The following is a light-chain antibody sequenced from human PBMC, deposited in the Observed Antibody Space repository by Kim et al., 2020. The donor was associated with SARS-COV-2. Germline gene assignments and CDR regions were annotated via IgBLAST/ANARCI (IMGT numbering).Light chain of an antibody. CDR3: TQATLFPYT. CDR2: QIS. CDR1: QSLVHGDGNTY. V-gene: IGKV2-24*01. Sequence: QPASISCRSSQSLVHGDGNTYLSWLQQRPGQPPRLLIYQISNRFSGVPDRFSGSGAGTDFTLKISRVEAEDVGVYYCTQATLFPYTFGQGTKLEIK. J-gene: IGKJ2*01.